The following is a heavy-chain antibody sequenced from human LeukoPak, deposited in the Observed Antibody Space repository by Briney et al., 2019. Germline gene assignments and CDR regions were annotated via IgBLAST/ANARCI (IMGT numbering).Heavy chain of an antibody. D-gene: IGHD2-2*02. Sequence: GGSLRLSCAPSGFTFHYYGMNWVRQAPGKGLEWVSSISSSGVYTYYADSVKGRFTISRDNAENSLYLQMDSLRAEDTGLYYCARGREPYTNTDWFDPWGQGTLVTVSS. CDR1: GFTFHYYG. CDR3: ARGREPYTNTDWFDP. J-gene: IGHJ5*02. V-gene: IGHV3-21*01. CDR2: ISSSGVYT.